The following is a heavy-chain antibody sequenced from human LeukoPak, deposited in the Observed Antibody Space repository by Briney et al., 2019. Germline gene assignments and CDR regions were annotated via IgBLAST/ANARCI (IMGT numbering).Heavy chain of an antibody. CDR3: ARRAGAYSNPYDY. J-gene: IGHJ4*02. CDR1: GFTVSSNS. V-gene: IGHV3-53*01. CDR2: IYSDNT. D-gene: IGHD4/OR15-4a*01. Sequence: GGSLRLSCTVSGFTVSSNSMSWVRQAPGKGLERVSFIYSDNTHYSDSVKGRFTISRDNSKKTLYLQMNSLRAEDTAVYSCARRAGAYSNPYDYWGQGTLVTVSS.